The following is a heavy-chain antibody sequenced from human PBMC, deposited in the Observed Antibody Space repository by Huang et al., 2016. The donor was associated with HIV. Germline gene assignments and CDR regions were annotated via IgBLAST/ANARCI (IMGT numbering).Heavy chain of an antibody. Sequence: QLQLQESGPGLVKPSETLSLTCTVSGGSISSSSYYWGWIRQPPGKGLEWIGSIDYSGSTYYNPSLKSRVTISVDTSKNQFSLKLSSVTAADTAVYYCARHWGVIAAAVDYWGQGTLVTVSS. CDR3: ARHWGVIAAAVDY. D-gene: IGHD6-13*01. V-gene: IGHV4-39*01. J-gene: IGHJ4*02. CDR1: GGSISSSSYY. CDR2: IDYSGST.